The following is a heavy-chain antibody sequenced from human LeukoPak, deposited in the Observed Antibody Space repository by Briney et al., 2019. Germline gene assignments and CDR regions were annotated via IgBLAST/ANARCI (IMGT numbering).Heavy chain of an antibody. D-gene: IGHD3-3*01. CDR1: GFTFSSYG. CDR2: ISGSGGST. V-gene: IGHV3-23*01. J-gene: IGHJ3*02. CDR3: ARDQRIDFWSGYSRAFDI. Sequence: GGSLRLSCAASGFTFSSYGMSWVRQTPGKGLEWVSAISGSGGSTYYADSVKGRFTISRDNSKNTLYLQMNSLGAEDTAVYYCARDQRIDFWSGYSRAFDIWGQGTMVTVSS.